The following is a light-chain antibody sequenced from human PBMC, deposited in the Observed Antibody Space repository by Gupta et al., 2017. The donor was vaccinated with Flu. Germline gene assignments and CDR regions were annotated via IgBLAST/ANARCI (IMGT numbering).Light chain of an antibody. Sequence: DIQMTQSPSSLSASVVDRVNITCRAGRSVSSYLNWYQQHPGKGPELLRYAATTWQSVVASRFSGSGSGTEVILTINGRHPEDSATESWQQNNRPSSFGQGTKVE. CDR2: AAT. V-gene: IGKV1-39*01. CDR3: QQNNRPSS. J-gene: IGKJ1*01. CDR1: RSVSSY.